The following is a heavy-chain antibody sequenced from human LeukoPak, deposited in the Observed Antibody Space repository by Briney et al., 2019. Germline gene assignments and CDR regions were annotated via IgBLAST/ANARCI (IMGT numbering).Heavy chain of an antibody. CDR3: ARTWTQAAYGMDV. CDR1: GGSISSYY. CDR2: IYYSGST. J-gene: IGHJ6*02. D-gene: IGHD3/OR15-3a*01. Sequence: SETLSLTRTVSGGSISSYYWSWIRQPPGKGLEWIGYIYYSGSTNYNPSLKSRVTISVDTSKNQFSLKLSSVTAADTAVYYCARTWTQAAYGMDVWGQGTTVTVSS. V-gene: IGHV4-59*01.